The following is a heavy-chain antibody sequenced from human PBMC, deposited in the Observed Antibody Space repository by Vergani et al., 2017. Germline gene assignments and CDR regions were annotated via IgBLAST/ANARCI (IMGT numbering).Heavy chain of an antibody. J-gene: IGHJ6*03. Sequence: EAQMVESGGGLVQPGGSLRLSCEASGITFWKFGMHWVRQGPGKGLEWVSGISWNSGAVDYADSVRGRFTISRDNSKSTLFLQMNSLRVEDMAVYYCARDRGDWRYSRYFYNYYMDVWGKGTTVTVSS. V-gene: IGHV3-9*03. D-gene: IGHD2-8*02. CDR1: GITFWKFG. CDR3: ARDRGDWRYSRYFYNYYMDV. CDR2: ISWNSGAV.